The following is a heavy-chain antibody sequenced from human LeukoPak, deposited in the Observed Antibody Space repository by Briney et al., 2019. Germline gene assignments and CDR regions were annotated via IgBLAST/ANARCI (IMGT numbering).Heavy chain of an antibody. Sequence: PSQTLSLTCAVSGGSISSGGYSWSWIRQPPGKGLEWIGYIYHSGSTYYNPSLKSRGPISVDRSKNQFSLKLSSVTAADTAVYYCARGWGSGRENWFDPWGQGTLVTVSS. D-gene: IGHD3-10*01. J-gene: IGHJ5*02. V-gene: IGHV4-30-2*01. CDR1: GGSISSGGYS. CDR3: ARGWGSGRENWFDP. CDR2: IYHSGST.